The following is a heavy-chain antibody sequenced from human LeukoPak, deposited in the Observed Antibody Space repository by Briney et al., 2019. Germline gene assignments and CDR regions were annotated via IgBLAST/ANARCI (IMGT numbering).Heavy chain of an antibody. J-gene: IGHJ4*02. V-gene: IGHV3-74*01. Sequence: PGGSLRLSCATSGLTFRTTWMHWVRQAPGKGLMWVSRMNGEGTTTDYADSVKGRFTVSRDYAKNTLFLQMNNLRTEDTALYFCATARNFRFEYWGQGSLVIVSA. CDR3: ATARNFRFEY. D-gene: IGHD1-7*01. CDR1: GLTFRTTW. CDR2: MNGEGTTT.